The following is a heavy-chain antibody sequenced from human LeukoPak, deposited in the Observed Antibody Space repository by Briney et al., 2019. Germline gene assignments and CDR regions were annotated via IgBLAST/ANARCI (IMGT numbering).Heavy chain of an antibody. V-gene: IGHV3-73*01. CDR3: TRYYESSGKYGDY. Sequence: PGGFLRLSCAASGFTFSDSAVYWVRQASGKGLEWVGRIRNKANNYATAYAASVTGRFTISRDDSKNTAYLQMNSLKTEDTAVYYCTRYYESSGKYGDYWGQGTLVTVSS. CDR1: GFTFSDSA. CDR2: IRNKANNYAT. J-gene: IGHJ4*02. D-gene: IGHD3-22*01.